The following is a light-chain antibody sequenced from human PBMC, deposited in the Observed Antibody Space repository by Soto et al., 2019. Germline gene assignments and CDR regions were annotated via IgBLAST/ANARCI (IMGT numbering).Light chain of an antibody. CDR2: GAS. CDR1: QSVSSIY. J-gene: IGKJ3*01. V-gene: IGKV3-20*01. Sequence: EIVLTQSPGTLSLSPGERATLSCRASQSVSSIYLAWYQQKPGQAPRLLIYGASSRATGIPDRFSGSGSGTDFSLTITRLEAEDFAVYYCRQYGRSPFTFGPGTKVDIK. CDR3: RQYGRSPFT.